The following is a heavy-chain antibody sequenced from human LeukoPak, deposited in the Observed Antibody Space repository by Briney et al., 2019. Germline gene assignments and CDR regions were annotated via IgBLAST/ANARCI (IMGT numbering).Heavy chain of an antibody. CDR2: ISYDGSNK. Sequence: GGSLRLSCAASGFTFSSYWMHWVRQAPGKGLEWVAVISYDGSNKYYADSVKGRFTISRDISKNTLDLQMNSLRAEDTAVYYCARVPHGMDVWGQGTTVTVSS. V-gene: IGHV3-30*03. CDR1: GFTFSSYW. J-gene: IGHJ6*02. CDR3: ARVPHGMDV.